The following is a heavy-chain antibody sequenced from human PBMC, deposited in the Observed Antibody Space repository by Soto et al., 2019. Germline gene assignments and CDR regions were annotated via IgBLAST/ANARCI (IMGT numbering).Heavy chain of an antibody. CDR3: GRISRGEKGGTF. D-gene: IGHD2-15*01. Sequence: WESXRLSGLASGGCFSSYYRSWSRQVPGRRLEWLAKIKQDGSDKSYVDSVRGRFTIYRDNAKNSLYLEMESLRPEDTDVYFCGRISRGEKGGTFWGQGALVTVSS. V-gene: IGHV3-7*03. J-gene: IGHJ4*02. CDR1: GGCFSSYY. CDR2: IKQDGSDK.